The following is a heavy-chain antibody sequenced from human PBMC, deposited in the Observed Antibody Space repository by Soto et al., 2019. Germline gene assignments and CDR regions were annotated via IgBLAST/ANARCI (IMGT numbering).Heavy chain of an antibody. CDR2: IKSKGGGGTA. J-gene: IGHJ6*02. CDR3: IWQQDFYYGRAV. Sequence: EVQLVESGGGLVTPGGSLTLSCAASGFSFSPAWMNWVRQAPGKGLEWVGLIKSKGGGGTADYAAPVKGRFIISRDDSKNTIYLQINSLKPAETALYYCIWQQDFYYGRAVWGQGTTVTVSS. V-gene: IGHV3-15*07. D-gene: IGHD6-13*01. CDR1: GFSFSPAW.